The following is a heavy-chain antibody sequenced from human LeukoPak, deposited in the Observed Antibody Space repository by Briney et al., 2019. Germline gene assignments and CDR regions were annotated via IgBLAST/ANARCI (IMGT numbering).Heavy chain of an antibody. CDR2: INTNTGNP. V-gene: IGHV7-4-1*02. D-gene: IGHD6-19*01. CDR3: ARGGSGWKNNWFDP. Sequence: ASVKVSCKASGYTFTNYALNWVRQAPGQGLEWMGWINTNTGNPTYAQGFTGRFVFSLDTSVSTAYLQISSLKAEDTAVYYCARGGSGWKNNWFDPWGQGTLVTVSS. CDR1: GYTFTNYA. J-gene: IGHJ5*02.